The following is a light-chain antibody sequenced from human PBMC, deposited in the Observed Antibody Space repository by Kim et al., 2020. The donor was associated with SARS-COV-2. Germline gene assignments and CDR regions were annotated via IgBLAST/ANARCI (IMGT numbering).Light chain of an antibody. CDR1: QSVLYTFNNENY. CDR3: QQYYSTPYT. J-gene: IGKJ2*01. V-gene: IGKV4-1*01. CDR2: WAS. Sequence: DIVMTQSPDSLAVSLGERATINCKSSQSVLYTFNNENYLAWYQQKPGQPPRLLIHWASTRESGVPGRISGSGSATDFTLNISSLQAEDVAVYYCQQYYSTPYTLGQGTKLEI.